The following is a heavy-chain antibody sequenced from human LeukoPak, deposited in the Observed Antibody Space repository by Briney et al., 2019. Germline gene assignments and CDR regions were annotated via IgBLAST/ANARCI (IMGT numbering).Heavy chain of an antibody. CDR2: ISSSGAYI. V-gene: IGHV3-21*04. J-gene: IGHJ4*02. Sequence: PGGSLRLSCAASGFTFTSYSMNWVRQAPGKGLEWVSSISSSGAYIYYADSMKGRFTISRDNSKNTLYLQMNSLRAEDTAVYYCAKDPIVVVPAVPDYWGQGTLVTVSS. CDR1: GFTFTSYS. D-gene: IGHD2-2*01. CDR3: AKDPIVVVPAVPDY.